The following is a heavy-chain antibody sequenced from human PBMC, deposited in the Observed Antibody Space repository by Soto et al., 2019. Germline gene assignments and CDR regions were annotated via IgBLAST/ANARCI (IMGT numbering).Heavy chain of an antibody. D-gene: IGHD6-13*01. Sequence: QVQLVESGGGVVQPGRSLRLSCAASGFTFSTYAMYWVRQSPDKGLEWVAVISNDGDNQNYGDSVRGRSTISRDNSKATLYLQMASLRPEETATYYCARGGPIPAAGNNWLDPWGQGTLVNVSS. V-gene: IGHV3-30-3*01. J-gene: IGHJ5*02. CDR1: GFTFSTYA. CDR3: ARGGPIPAAGNNWLDP. CDR2: ISNDGDNQ.